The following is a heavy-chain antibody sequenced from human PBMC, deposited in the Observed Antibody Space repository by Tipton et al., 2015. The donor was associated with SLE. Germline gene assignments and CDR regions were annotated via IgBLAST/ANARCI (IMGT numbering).Heavy chain of an antibody. CDR1: GFTNSGYA. CDR3: AGGTGAYFDH. Sequence: SLRLSCAASGFTNSGYAMHWVRQAPGKGLEWVAFIRADGSSKDYADSVKGRFTISRDNSKNTLYLQMNRLRVEDTAVYYCAGGTGAYFDHWGQGTLVTVSS. J-gene: IGHJ4*02. CDR2: IRADGSSK. D-gene: IGHD3-16*01. V-gene: IGHV3-30*02.